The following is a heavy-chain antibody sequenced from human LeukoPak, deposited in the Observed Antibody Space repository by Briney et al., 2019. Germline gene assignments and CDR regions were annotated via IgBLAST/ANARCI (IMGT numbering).Heavy chain of an antibody. CDR1: GFTFSIYA. CDR2: IDGCGVTT. CDR3: AKDTQRGSYGY. Sequence: GGSLRLSCAASGFTFSIYAMSWVRQAPGKGLEWVSDIDGCGVTTYYADSVKGRFTISRDNSKNTLYLQMNSLRAEDTAVYYCAKDTQRGSYGYWGQGTLVTVSS. V-gene: IGHV3-23*01. J-gene: IGHJ4*02. D-gene: IGHD1-26*01.